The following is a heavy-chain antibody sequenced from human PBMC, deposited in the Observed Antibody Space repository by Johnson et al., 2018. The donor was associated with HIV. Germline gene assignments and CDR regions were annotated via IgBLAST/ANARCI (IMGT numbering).Heavy chain of an antibody. V-gene: IGHV3-15*01. CDR3: ARDRGIGAAGDAFDI. D-gene: IGHD6-13*01. CDR2: IKRKIEGEAT. J-gene: IGHJ3*02. CDR1: GFTFSDVW. Sequence: VQLVESGGGLVKPGESLRLSCVASGFTFSDVWMTWVRQAPGRGLEWVGRIKRKIEGEATDYAAPVKGRFTISRDDSKNSLYLQMNSLKTEDTAVYYCARDRGIGAAGDAFDIWGQGTMVTVSS.